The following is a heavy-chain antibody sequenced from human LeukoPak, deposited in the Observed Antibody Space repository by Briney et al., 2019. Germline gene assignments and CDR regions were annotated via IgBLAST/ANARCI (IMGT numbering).Heavy chain of an antibody. J-gene: IGHJ4*02. CDR2: ISSSSTI. V-gene: IGHV3-48*01. Sequence: GGSLRLSCAASGFTFSSYSMNWVRQAPGKGLEWVSYISSSSTIYYADSVKGRFTISRDNAKNSLYLQMNSLRAEDTAVYHCATSRSFDYWGQGTLVTVSS. CDR3: ATSRSFDY. CDR1: GFTFSSYS.